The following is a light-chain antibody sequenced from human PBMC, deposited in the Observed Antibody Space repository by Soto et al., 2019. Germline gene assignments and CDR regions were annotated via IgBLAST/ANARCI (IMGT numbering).Light chain of an antibody. CDR3: QQYNNWPPFT. Sequence: IVMTQSPATLSVSPGERATLSCRASQTISSNLAWYQQKPGQTPRLLIYGASTRAAGIPARFSGSGSGTDFTFTIPSLQSEDFAVYYCQQYNNWPPFTFGPGTKVDIK. V-gene: IGKV3-15*01. CDR2: GAS. J-gene: IGKJ3*01. CDR1: QTISSN.